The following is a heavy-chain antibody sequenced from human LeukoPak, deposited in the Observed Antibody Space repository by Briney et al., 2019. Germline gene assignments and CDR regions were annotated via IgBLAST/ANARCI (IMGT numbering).Heavy chain of an antibody. J-gene: IGHJ4*02. D-gene: IGHD3-16*01. CDR1: GLTFSDCF. V-gene: IGHV3-7*01. CDR2: INPDGTVR. CDR3: ASLLGTATTFDN. Sequence: GGSLRLSCEASGLTFSDCFMSWVRQAPGKGLEWVATINPDGTVRNVVDSVRGRFTISRDNAKHSLFLQMNSLRVEDTAVYYCASLLGTATTFDNWGQGTLVTVSS.